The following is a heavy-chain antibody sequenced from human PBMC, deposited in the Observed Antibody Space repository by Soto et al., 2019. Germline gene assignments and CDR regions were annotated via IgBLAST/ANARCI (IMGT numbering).Heavy chain of an antibody. Sequence: TLSLTCAVSGGSISSGGYSWSWIRQPPGKGLEWIGYIYHSVSTYYNPSLKSRVTISVDRSKNQFSLKLSSVTAADTAVYYCARGEGGYCSGGSCYPPGYWFDPWGQGTLVTVSS. CDR2: IYHSVST. CDR1: GGSISSGGYS. CDR3: ARGEGGYCSGGSCYPPGYWFDP. J-gene: IGHJ5*02. V-gene: IGHV4-30-2*01. D-gene: IGHD2-15*01.